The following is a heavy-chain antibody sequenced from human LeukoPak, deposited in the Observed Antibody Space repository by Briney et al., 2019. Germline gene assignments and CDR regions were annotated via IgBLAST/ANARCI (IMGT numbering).Heavy chain of an antibody. CDR1: GVSISSGDYY. CDR2: IYYSGST. CDR3: ARVRNGDYYFDY. D-gene: IGHD4-17*01. J-gene: IGHJ4*02. V-gene: IGHV4-30-4*01. Sequence: SETLSLTCTVSGVSISSGDYYWSWIRQPPGKGLEWIGYIYYSGSTYYNPSLKSRVTISVDTSKNQFSLKLSSVTAADTAVYYCARVRNGDYYFDYWGQGTLVTVSS.